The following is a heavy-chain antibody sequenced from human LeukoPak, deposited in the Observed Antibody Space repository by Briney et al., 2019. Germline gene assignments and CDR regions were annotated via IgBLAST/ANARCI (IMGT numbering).Heavy chain of an antibody. D-gene: IGHD6-13*01. J-gene: IGHJ5*02. Sequence: ASVKVSCKASGYTFTGYYMHWVRQAPGQGLEWMGWINPNSGGTNYAQKFQGRVTMTRDTSISTAYMELSRLRSDDTAVYYCARVPPPALAAAPYNWFDPWGQGTLVTVSS. V-gene: IGHV1-2*02. CDR2: INPNSGGT. CDR3: ARVPPPALAAAPYNWFDP. CDR1: GYTFTGYY.